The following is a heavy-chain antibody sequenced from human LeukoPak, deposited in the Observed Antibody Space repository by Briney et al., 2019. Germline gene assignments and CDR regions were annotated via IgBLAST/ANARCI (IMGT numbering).Heavy chain of an antibody. CDR3: ARASKQQLEKWFDP. V-gene: IGHV4-59*01. Sequence: SETLSLTCTVSGGSISSYYWSWIRQPPGKGLEWIGYIYYSGSTNYNPSLKSRVTISVDTSKNQFSLKLSSVTAAGTAVYYCARASKQQLEKWFDPWGQGTLVTVSS. D-gene: IGHD6-13*01. J-gene: IGHJ5*02. CDR2: IYYSGST. CDR1: GGSISSYY.